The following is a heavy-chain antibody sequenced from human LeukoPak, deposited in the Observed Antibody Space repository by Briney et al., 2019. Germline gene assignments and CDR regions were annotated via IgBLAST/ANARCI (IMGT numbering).Heavy chain of an antibody. D-gene: IGHD6-6*01. J-gene: IGHJ5*02. Sequence: GGSLRLSCTASGFTFSTSNMSWVRQAPGKGLEWVSSISSSSSYKYYADSVRGRFTVSRDNAKNSLQLQMNSLRTEDTAIYYCARAQGIEARPPPWFDPWGQGTLVTVSS. V-gene: IGHV3-21*01. CDR3: ARAQGIEARPPPWFDP. CDR1: GFTFSTSN. CDR2: ISSSSSYK.